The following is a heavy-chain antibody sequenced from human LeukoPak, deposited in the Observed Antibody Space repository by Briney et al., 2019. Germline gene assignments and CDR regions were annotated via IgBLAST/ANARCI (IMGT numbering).Heavy chain of an antibody. CDR1: GGSISSYY. V-gene: IGHV4-59*01. CDR2: IYYSGST. J-gene: IGHJ6*02. CDR3: ARCLDYYYYGMDV. Sequence: SETLSLTCTVSGGSISSYYWSWIRQPPGKGLEWIGYIYYSGSTNYNPSLKSRVTISVDTSKNQFSLKLSSVTAADTAVYYCARCLDYYYYGMDVWGQGTTVTVSS.